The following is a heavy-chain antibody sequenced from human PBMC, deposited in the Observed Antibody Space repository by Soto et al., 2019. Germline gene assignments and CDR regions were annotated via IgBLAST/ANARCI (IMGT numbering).Heavy chain of an antibody. V-gene: IGHV3-53*02. D-gene: IGHD3-10*01. Sequence: EVPLVQTGGGLIQPGGSLRLSCAASGFTVTSYYMSWVRQAPGKGLEWVSLIYTGGNTNYADSVKGRFTISRENSKNTLYLQMNSLRAEDTAVYYCARDDYYGSGNYYRADYYHYGMDVWGQGTTVTVSS. J-gene: IGHJ6*02. CDR3: ARDDYYGSGNYYRADYYHYGMDV. CDR2: IYTGGNT. CDR1: GFTVTSYY.